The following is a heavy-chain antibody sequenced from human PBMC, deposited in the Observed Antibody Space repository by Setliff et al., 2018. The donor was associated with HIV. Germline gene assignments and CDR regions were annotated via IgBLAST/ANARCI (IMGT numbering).Heavy chain of an antibody. CDR2: FYDGGST. V-gene: IGHV4-38-2*02. CDR3: ARSGPNKWIHLYH. Sequence: PSETLSLTCTVSNGSISNHYWSWIRQSPGKGLEWIGSFYDGGSTYYNPSLKSRVTISVDTSKNQFSLKLSSVTAADTAVYYCARSGPNKWIHLYHWAQGALVTVS. CDR1: NGSISNHY. J-gene: IGHJ5*02. D-gene: IGHD5-18*01.